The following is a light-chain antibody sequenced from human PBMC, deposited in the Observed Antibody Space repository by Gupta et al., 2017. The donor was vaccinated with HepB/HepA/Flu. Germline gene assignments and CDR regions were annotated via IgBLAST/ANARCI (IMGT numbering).Light chain of an antibody. CDR2: QDS. CDR3: QAWDSIVV. Sequence: SYDLIQPPSVPVSPGQTASITCSGDKLGDKYASWYQQKPGQSPVLVMYQDSKRPSGIPERFSGSNSGNTATLTISGTQAMDEADYYCQAWDSIVVFGGGTKLTVL. CDR1: KLGDKY. V-gene: IGLV3-1*01. J-gene: IGLJ2*01.